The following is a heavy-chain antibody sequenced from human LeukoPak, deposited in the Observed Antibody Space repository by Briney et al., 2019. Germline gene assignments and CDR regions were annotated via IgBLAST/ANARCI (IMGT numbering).Heavy chain of an antibody. CDR2: IYYSGST. D-gene: IGHD3-16*01. Sequence: PSETLSLTCTVSGGSISNNNYLWGWIRQPPGKGLEWIGYIYYSGSTDYNPSLKSRVTMSVDTSKNQLSLKLSSVSAADTAVYYCARSKGAHYYYYGMDVWGQGTTVTVSS. V-gene: IGHV4-61*05. CDR3: ARSKGAHYYYYGMDV. J-gene: IGHJ6*02. CDR1: GGSISNNNYL.